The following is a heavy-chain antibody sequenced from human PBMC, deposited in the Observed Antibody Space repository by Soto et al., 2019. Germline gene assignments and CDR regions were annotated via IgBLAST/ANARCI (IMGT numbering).Heavy chain of an antibody. V-gene: IGHV1-69*01. CDR2: IIPIFGTA. CDR1: GGTFSSYA. CDR3: ASNHYCGGDCYSSFDY. Sequence: QVQLVQSGAEVKKPGSSVKVSCKASGGTFSSYAISWVRQAPGQGLEWMGGIIPIFGTANYAQKFQGRVTITADESTSTAYLELSSLRSEDTAVYYCASNHYCGGDCYSSFDYWGQGTLVTGSS. D-gene: IGHD2-21*02. J-gene: IGHJ4*02.